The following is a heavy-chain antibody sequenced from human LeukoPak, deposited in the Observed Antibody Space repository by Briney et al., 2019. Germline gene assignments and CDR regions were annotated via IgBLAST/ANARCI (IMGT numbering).Heavy chain of an antibody. D-gene: IGHD4-17*01. CDR3: AFPSVTVMVQY. J-gene: IGHJ1*01. V-gene: IGHV1-46*03. CDR2: INPSGGST. CDR1: GYTFTSYY. Sequence: ASVKVSCKASGYTFTSYYMHWVRQAPGQGLEWMGIINPSGGSTSYAQKFQGRVTMTRDTSTSTVYMELSSLRSEDTAVYYCAFPSVTVMVQYWGQGTLVTVSS.